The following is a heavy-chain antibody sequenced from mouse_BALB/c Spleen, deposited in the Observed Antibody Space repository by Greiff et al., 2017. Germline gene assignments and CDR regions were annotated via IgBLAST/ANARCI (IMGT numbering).Heavy chain of an antibody. CDR3: ARDGRIYYYGSSYAMDY. D-gene: IGHD1-1*01. V-gene: IGHV2-6-7*01. CDR1: GFSLTGYG. J-gene: IGHJ4*01. Sequence: VQLQQSGPGLVAPSQSLSITCTVSGFSLTGYGVNWVRQPPGKGLEWLGMIWGDGSTDYNSALKSRLSISKDNSKSQVFLKMNSLQTDDTARYYCARDGRIYYYGSSYAMDYWGQGTSVTVSS. CDR2: IWGDGST.